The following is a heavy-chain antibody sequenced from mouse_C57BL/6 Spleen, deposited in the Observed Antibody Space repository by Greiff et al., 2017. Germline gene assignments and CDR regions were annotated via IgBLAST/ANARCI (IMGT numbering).Heavy chain of an antibody. CDR3: ARSITTVVEGFAY. D-gene: IGHD1-1*01. J-gene: IGHJ3*01. CDR2: ISSGSSTI. CDR1: GFTFSDYG. V-gene: IGHV5-17*01. Sequence: EVQRVESGGGLVKPGGSLKLSCAASGFTFSDYGMHWVRQAPEKGLEWVAYISSGSSTIYYADTVKGRFTISRDNAKNTLFLQMTSLRSEDTAMYYCARSITTVVEGFAYWGQGTLVTVSA.